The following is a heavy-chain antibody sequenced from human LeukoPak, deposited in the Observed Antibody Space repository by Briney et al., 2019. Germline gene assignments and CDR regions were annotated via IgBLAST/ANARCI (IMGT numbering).Heavy chain of an antibody. CDR3: ARGLGSSTSRHTFDI. V-gene: IGHV3-23*01. J-gene: IGHJ3*02. D-gene: IGHD2-2*01. Sequence: GGSLRLSCAASGFSFSSYVMSWIRQAPGTGLEWVSAISGSGGSTYFADSVKGRFTISRDNSKNTLYLQMNSLSAEDTAIYYCARGLGSSTSRHTFDIWGQGTMVTVSS. CDR1: GFSFSSYV. CDR2: ISGSGGST.